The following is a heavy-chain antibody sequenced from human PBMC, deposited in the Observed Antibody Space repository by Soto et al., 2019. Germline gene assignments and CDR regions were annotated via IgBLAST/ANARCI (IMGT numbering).Heavy chain of an antibody. Sequence: HGESLKISCKGSGYSFTSYWIGWVRQMPGKGLEWMGIIYPGDSDTRYSPSFQGHVTISADKSISTAYLQWSSLKASDTAMYYCARTSAAGKYYYGMDVWGQGTTVTVSS. V-gene: IGHV5-51*01. CDR3: ARTSAAGKYYYGMDV. CDR1: GYSFTSYW. D-gene: IGHD6-13*01. J-gene: IGHJ6*02. CDR2: IYPGDSDT.